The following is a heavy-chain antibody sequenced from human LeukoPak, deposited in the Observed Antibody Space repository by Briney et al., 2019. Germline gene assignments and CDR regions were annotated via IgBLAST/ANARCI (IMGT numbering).Heavy chain of an antibody. CDR3: ARGSHTIFGVVPYGSDAFDI. D-gene: IGHD3-3*01. Sequence: GGSLRLSCAASEFTFSTYWMHWVRQAPGKGLVWVSRINTDGSSTSYADSVKGRFTISRDNAKNTLYLQMNSLRAEDTAVYYCARGSHTIFGVVPYGSDAFDIWGQGTMVTVSS. V-gene: IGHV3-74*01. J-gene: IGHJ3*02. CDR2: INTDGSST. CDR1: EFTFSTYW.